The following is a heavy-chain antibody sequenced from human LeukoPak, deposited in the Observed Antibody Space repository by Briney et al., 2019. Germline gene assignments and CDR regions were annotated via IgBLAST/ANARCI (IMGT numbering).Heavy chain of an antibody. Sequence: TGGSLRLSCAASGFTFSSYGMSWVRQAPGKGLEWVSAISGSGGSTYYADSVKGRFAISRDNSKNTLYLQMNSLRAEDTAVYYCAKDSPGFGTYWGQGTLVTVSS. CDR3: AKDSPGFGTY. D-gene: IGHD3-10*01. J-gene: IGHJ4*02. CDR2: ISGSGGST. CDR1: GFTFSSYG. V-gene: IGHV3-23*01.